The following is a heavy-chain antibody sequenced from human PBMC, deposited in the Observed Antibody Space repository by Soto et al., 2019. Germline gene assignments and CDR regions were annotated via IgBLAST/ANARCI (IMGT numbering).Heavy chain of an antibody. D-gene: IGHD3-22*01. CDR3: ARDRLDSSGYYYYYYYGMDV. J-gene: IGHJ6*02. CDR1: GFTVSSNY. CDR2: IYSGGST. V-gene: IGHV3-53*01. Sequence: EVQLVESGGGLIQPGGSLRLSCAASGFTVSSNYMSWVRQAPGKGLEWVSVIYSGGSTYYADSVKGRFTISRDNSKNTLYLQRNSLRAEDTAVYYCARDRLDSSGYYYYYYYGMDVWGQGTTVTVSS.